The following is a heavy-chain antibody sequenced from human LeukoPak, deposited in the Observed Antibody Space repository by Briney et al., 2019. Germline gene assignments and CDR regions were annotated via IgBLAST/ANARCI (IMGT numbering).Heavy chain of an antibody. D-gene: IGHD4-17*01. Sequence: SETLSLTCAVYGGSFSGYYWSWIRQPPGKGLEWIGNIYHSGSTYYNPSLKSRVTISVDKSKNQFSLNLSSVTATDTAVYYCARADYGDYDLRPEYFQHWGQGTLVTVSS. V-gene: IGHV4-34*01. CDR3: ARADYGDYDLRPEYFQH. CDR1: GGSFSGYY. CDR2: IYHSGST. J-gene: IGHJ1*01.